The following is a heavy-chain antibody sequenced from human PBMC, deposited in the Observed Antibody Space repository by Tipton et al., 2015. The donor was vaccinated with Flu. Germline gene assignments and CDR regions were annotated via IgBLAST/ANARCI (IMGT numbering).Heavy chain of an antibody. CDR2: INHSGST. CDR3: ARRDYSNYVSDPKNWFDR. D-gene: IGHD4-11*01. V-gene: IGHV4-34*01. J-gene: IGHJ5*02. Sequence: LVKPSETLSLTCAVYGGSFSGYYWTWIRQPPGKGLEWIGEINHSGSTNYNPSLKSRVTITVDTSKNQFSLRLSSMTAADTAVYYCARRDYSNYVSDPKNWFDRWGQGILVTVSS. CDR1: GGSFSGYY.